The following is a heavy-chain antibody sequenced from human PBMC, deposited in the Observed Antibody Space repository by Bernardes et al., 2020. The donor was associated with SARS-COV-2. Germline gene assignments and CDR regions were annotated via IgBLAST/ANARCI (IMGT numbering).Heavy chain of an antibody. CDR3: ASPGKDYSNYLGAFDI. V-gene: IGHV4-39*01. Sequence: SETLSLTCIVSGGSISGSRYYWAWIRQPPGKGLEWIGGIFYSGSAYFNPSLKSRVTISVATSKNQFSLKLNSVTAADTAVYYCASPGKDYSNYLGAFDIWGQGTMVTVSS. CDR1: GGSISGSRYY. D-gene: IGHD4-4*01. CDR2: IFYSGSA. J-gene: IGHJ3*02.